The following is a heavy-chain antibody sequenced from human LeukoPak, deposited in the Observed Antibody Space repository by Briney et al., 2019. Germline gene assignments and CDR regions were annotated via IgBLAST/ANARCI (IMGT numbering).Heavy chain of an antibody. CDR3: ARDGVTADAFDI. Sequence: PSETLSLTCTVSGGSISSGGYYWSWIRPHPGKGLEWIGCIYYSGSTYYNPSLKSRVTISVDTSKNQFSLKLSSVTAADTAVYYCARDGVTADAFDIWGQGTMVTVSS. CDR2: IYYSGST. D-gene: IGHD2-21*02. CDR1: GGSISSGGYY. V-gene: IGHV4-31*03. J-gene: IGHJ3*02.